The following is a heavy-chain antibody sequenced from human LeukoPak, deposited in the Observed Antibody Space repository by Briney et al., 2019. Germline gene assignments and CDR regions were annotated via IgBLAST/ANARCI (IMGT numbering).Heavy chain of an antibody. Sequence: GGSLRLSCVASGFTFSSYWMSWVRQAPGKGLEWVANIKQDGSEEYYVDSVKGRFTISRDNAKNSLYLQMNSLTAEDTAVYYCARLLSNYYYYYMDVWGKGTTVTVSS. J-gene: IGHJ6*03. V-gene: IGHV3-7*01. CDR2: IKQDGSEE. CDR3: ARLLSNYYYYYMDV. CDR1: GFTFSSYW. D-gene: IGHD2/OR15-2a*01.